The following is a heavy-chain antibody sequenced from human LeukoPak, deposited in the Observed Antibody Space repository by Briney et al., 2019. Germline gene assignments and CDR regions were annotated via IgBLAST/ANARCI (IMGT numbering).Heavy chain of an antibody. CDR3: ARAPSEIGGYYPEYFRH. V-gene: IGHV3-74*01. J-gene: IGHJ1*01. CDR1: GFTFSNYW. Sequence: GGSLRLSCAAAGFTFSNYWMHWVRQAPGKGLVWVQRSKSAGRTNYADSVKGRFTISRDNAKNTVSLQMNSLRAEDTGVYYCARAPSEIGGYYPEYFRHWGQGTLVTVSS. D-gene: IGHD3-22*01. CDR2: SKSAGRT.